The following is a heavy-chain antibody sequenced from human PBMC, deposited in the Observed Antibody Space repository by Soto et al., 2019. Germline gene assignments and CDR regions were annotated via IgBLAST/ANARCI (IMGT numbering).Heavy chain of an antibody. D-gene: IGHD2-2*01. Sequence: GASVKVSCKASGYTLTSYGISWVRQAPGQGLEWMGWISAYNGNTNYAQKLQGRVTMTADTSTSTAYMELRSLRSDDTAVYYCARLVPALYYYYYYGMDVWGQGTTVTVSS. CDR1: GYTLTSYG. CDR3: ARLVPALYYYYYYGMDV. J-gene: IGHJ6*02. CDR2: ISAYNGNT. V-gene: IGHV1-18*01.